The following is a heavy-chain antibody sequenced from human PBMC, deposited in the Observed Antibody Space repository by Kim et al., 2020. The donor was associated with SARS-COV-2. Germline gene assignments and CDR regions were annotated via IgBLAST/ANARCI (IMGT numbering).Heavy chain of an antibody. CDR3: ARALSSATYYYYGMDV. Sequence: GGSLRLSCAASGFTFSSYDMHWVRQATGKGLEWVSAIGTAGDTYYPGSVKGRFTISRDTAKNSLYLQMNILRAGDTAVYYCARALSSATYYYYGMDVWGQGTTVTVSS. V-gene: IGHV3-13*04. CDR1: GFTFSSYD. J-gene: IGHJ6*02. CDR2: IGTAGDT. D-gene: IGHD6-19*01.